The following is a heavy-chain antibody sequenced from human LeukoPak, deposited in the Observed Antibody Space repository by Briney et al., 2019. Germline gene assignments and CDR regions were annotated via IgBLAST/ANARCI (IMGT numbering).Heavy chain of an antibody. CDR2: IKQDGSDK. CDR1: GFTLSGYW. D-gene: IGHD3-16*01. Sequence: GGSLRLSCAASGFTLSGYWMSWVRQAPVKGLEWVANIKQDGSDKNYLDSVKGRFTVPRDNAKNSLYLQMDSLRAEDTAVYYCVRGGGSFDSWGQGTLVTVSS. CDR3: VRGGGSFDS. V-gene: IGHV3-7*04. J-gene: IGHJ4*02.